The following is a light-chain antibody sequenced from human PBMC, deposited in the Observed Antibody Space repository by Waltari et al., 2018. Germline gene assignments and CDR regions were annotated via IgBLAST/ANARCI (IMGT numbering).Light chain of an antibody. CDR1: SSNIGSNY. Sequence: QSVLTQPPSASGTPGPRVTISCSGSSSNIGSNYVYWYQQLPGTAPKLLIYRNSHRPSGVPDRFSGSKSGTSASLAISGLRSEDEADYYCAAWDDSLSARFVFGTGTKVTVL. J-gene: IGLJ1*01. CDR2: RNS. CDR3: AAWDDSLSARFV. V-gene: IGLV1-47*01.